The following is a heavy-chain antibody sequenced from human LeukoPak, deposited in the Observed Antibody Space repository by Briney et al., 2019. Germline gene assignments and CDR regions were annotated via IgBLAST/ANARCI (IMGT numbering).Heavy chain of an antibody. D-gene: IGHD6-13*01. CDR1: GFTFHTYT. CDR2: ISSSSSYI. J-gene: IGHJ4*02. Sequence: GSLRLSCAASGFTFHTYTMNWVRQAPGKGLEWVSSISSSSSYIYYADSVKGRFTISRDNAKDSLYLQMNSLRAEDTAVYYCARSSYTSSWYPDYWGQGTLATVSS. CDR3: ARSSYTSSWYPDY. V-gene: IGHV3-21*01.